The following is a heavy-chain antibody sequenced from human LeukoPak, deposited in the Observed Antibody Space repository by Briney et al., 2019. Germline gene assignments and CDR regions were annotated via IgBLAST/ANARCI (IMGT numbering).Heavy chain of an antibody. J-gene: IGHJ5*02. CDR3: TLNNWYENGFDP. CDR2: INPNSGGT. D-gene: IGHD1-1*01. Sequence: GASVKVSCKASGYTFTGYYMHWVRQAPGQGLEWMGRINPNSGGTNYAQKFQGRVTMTRDTSISTAYMELSSLRSEDTAVYYCTLNNWYENGFDPWGQGTLVTVSS. CDR1: GYTFTGYY. V-gene: IGHV1-2*06.